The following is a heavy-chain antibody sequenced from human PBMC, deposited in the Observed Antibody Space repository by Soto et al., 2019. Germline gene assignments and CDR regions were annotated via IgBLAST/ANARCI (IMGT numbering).Heavy chain of an antibody. J-gene: IGHJ2*01. Sequence: GGSLRLSCEASGFTFTSYAMHWVRQAPGKGLEWVAVISYDGINEYYADSVKGRFTISRDNSKNTLYLQMNSLRAEDTAVYYCARGGSLNWYFDLWGRGTLVTVSS. CDR2: ISYDGINE. D-gene: IGHD1-26*01. V-gene: IGHV3-30*07. CDR1: GFTFTSYA. CDR3: ARGGSLNWYFDL.